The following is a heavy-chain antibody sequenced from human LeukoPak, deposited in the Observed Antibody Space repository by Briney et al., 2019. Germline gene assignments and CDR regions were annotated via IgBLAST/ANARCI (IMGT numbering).Heavy chain of an antibody. Sequence: ASVKVSCKASGGTFSSYAISWVRQAPGQGLEWMGIINPSGGSTSYAQKFQGRVTMTRDTSTSTVYMELSSLRSEDTAVYYCARDYSSSNWFDPWGQGTLVTVSS. CDR2: INPSGGST. J-gene: IGHJ5*02. CDR3: ARDYSSSNWFDP. D-gene: IGHD6-6*01. V-gene: IGHV1-46*01. CDR1: GGTFSSYA.